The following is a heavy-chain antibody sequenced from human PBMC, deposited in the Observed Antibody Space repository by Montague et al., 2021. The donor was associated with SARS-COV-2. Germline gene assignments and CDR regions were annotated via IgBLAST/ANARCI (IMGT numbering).Heavy chain of an antibody. CDR1: GFTFSTSW. CDR3: ARGHGFT. D-gene: IGHD3-10*01. CDR2: MKPDGSEK. V-gene: IGHV3-7*04. Sequence: SLRLSCAASGFTFSTSWMIWVRQAPGNGLEWVANMKPDGSEKYYVDSVKGRFTISRDNAKNSLYLQMSSLRAEDTAVYYCARGHGFTWGQGTLVTVSS. J-gene: IGHJ5*02.